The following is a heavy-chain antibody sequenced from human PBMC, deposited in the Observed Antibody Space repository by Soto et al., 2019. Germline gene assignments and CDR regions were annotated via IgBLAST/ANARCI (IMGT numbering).Heavy chain of an antibody. D-gene: IGHD1-7*01. CDR1: GFNTRFYS. V-gene: IGHV3-23*01. CDR3: SKGEMSTIRNSFDP. CDR2: LSRSGGAT. Sequence: LRLSCTASGFNTRFYSMSWVRQTPGKGLEWVAALSRSGGATYYADSVRGRFTISRDASKDTLFLQMSNLRAEDTALYYCSKGEMSTIRNSFDPWGQGTLVTVAS. J-gene: IGHJ5*02.